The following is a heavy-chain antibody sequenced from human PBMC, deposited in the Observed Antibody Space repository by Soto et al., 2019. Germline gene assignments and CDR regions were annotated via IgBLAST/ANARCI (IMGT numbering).Heavy chain of an antibody. CDR1: GGSVSSSSYS. CDR2: IYSSENT. Sequence: SETLSLTCTVSGGSVSSSSYSWGWIRQSPGKGLEWIATIYSSENTYYNPSLLSRVTISVDTSRNDFSLRLSSVTAADTAVYYCGRISSHGDYAYWGQGTLVTVSS. J-gene: IGHJ4*02. CDR3: GRISSHGDYAY. V-gene: IGHV4-39*02. D-gene: IGHD4-17*01.